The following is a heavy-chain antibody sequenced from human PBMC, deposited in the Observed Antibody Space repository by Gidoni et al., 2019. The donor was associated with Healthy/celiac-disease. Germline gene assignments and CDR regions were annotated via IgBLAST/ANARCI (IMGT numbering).Heavy chain of an antibody. CDR1: GFTVSSNY. Sequence: EVQPVDSGRGLVQPGGSLRLSCAPSGFTVSSNYMSWVRQPPGKGLEWVSVIYSGGSTDNAESVKGRFTISRHNSKKTLYVQMNSLRAEDTAVYYCASGVVPAAIPDAFDIWGQGTMVTVSS. J-gene: IGHJ3*02. CDR2: IYSGGST. D-gene: IGHD2-2*02. V-gene: IGHV3-53*04. CDR3: ASGVVPAAIPDAFDI.